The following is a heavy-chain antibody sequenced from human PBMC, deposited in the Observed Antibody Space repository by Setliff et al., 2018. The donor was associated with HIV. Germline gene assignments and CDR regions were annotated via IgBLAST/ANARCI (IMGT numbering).Heavy chain of an antibody. J-gene: IGHJ6*01. V-gene: IGHV4-61*02. CDR1: GGSISSADYY. Sequence: SETLSLTCTVSGGSISSADYYWSWIRQPPGKGLEWIGRAYISVSSHYNPSLKSRVTISVDTSKDQFSLKLSSVTAAATAVYYCARGRHGLGLDV. D-gene: IGHD3-10*01. CDR2: AYISVSS. CDR3: ARGRHGLGLDV.